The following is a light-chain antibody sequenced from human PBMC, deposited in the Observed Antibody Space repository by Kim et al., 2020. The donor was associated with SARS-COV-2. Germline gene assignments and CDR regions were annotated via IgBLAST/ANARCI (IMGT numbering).Light chain of an antibody. CDR2: CAS. CDR1: QNVDNN. J-gene: IGKJ2*01. Sequence: LSVSPGETATLSCRTSQNVDNNLAWYQQKLGQPPRLLIYCASIRATGIPARFSGSGSGTDFTLTISSLQSEDFAAYYCQQYESWPSFGQGTKLEI. V-gene: IGKV3-15*01. CDR3: QQYESWPS.